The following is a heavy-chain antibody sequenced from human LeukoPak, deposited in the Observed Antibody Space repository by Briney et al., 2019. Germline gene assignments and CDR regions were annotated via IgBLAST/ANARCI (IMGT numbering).Heavy chain of an antibody. Sequence: PGGSLRLSCAASGFTFSSYAMSWIRQPPGKGLEWIGYIYYSGSNNYNSALKSQVTISADTSKNQFSLKLSSVTAADTAVYYCARIGGIPLGSFDIWGQGTMVTVSS. CDR1: GFTFSSYA. D-gene: IGHD2-2*02. J-gene: IGHJ3*02. V-gene: IGHV4-59*01. CDR3: ARIGGIPLGSFDI. CDR2: IYYSGSN.